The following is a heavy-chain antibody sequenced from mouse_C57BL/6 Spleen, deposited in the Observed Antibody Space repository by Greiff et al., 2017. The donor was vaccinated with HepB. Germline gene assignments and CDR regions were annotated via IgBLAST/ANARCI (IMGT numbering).Heavy chain of an antibody. V-gene: IGHV5-4*03. CDR3: AGGLYYGSSHWYFDV. CDR2: ISDGGSYT. J-gene: IGHJ1*03. Sequence: EVKLVESGGGLVKPGGSLKLSCAASGFTFSSYAMSWVRQTPEKRLEWVATISDGGSYTYYPDNVKGRFTISRDNAKNNLYLQMSHLKSEDTAMYYWAGGLYYGSSHWYFDVWGTGTTVTVSS. D-gene: IGHD1-1*01. CDR1: GFTFSSYA.